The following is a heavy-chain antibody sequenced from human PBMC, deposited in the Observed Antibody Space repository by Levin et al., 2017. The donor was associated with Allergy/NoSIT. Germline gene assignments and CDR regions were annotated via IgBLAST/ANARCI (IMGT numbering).Heavy chain of an antibody. Sequence: GGSLRLSCAASGFTVSNIYMSWVRQAPGKGLEWVSVIYSGGSTNYAASVRGRFTISRDNSKNTLYLQMSSLRAEDTAVYYCARDGCLGGDCYVWYFDLWGRGTLVTVSS. J-gene: IGHJ2*01. D-gene: IGHD2-21*02. CDR2: IYSGGST. CDR1: GFTVSNIY. CDR3: ARDGCLGGDCYVWYFDL. V-gene: IGHV3-66*01.